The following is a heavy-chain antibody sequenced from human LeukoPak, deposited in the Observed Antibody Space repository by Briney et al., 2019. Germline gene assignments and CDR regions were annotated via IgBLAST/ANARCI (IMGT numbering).Heavy chain of an antibody. CDR1: GFTFSSYS. V-gene: IGHV3-21*01. D-gene: IGHD2-21*01. Sequence: PGGSLRLSCAASGFTFSSYSMNWVRQAPGKGLEWVSSISSSSSYIYYADSVKGRFTISRDNAKNSLYLQMNSLRAEDTAVYYCARDVYRGGDCDDAFDIWGQGTMVTVSS. CDR2: ISSSSSYI. J-gene: IGHJ3*02. CDR3: ARDVYRGGDCDDAFDI.